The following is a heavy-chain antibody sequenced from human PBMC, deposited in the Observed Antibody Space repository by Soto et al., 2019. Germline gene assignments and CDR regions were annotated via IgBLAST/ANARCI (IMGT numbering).Heavy chain of an antibody. CDR2: ISAYNGNT. CDR1: GYTFTSYG. Sequence: ASVKVSCQASGYTFTSYGISWVRQAPGQGLEWMGWISAYNGNTNYAQKLQGRVTMTTDTSTSTAYMELRSLRSDDTAVYYCARDVATTAEGDDAFDIWGQGTMVTVSS. D-gene: IGHD5-12*01. CDR3: ARDVATTAEGDDAFDI. J-gene: IGHJ3*02. V-gene: IGHV1-18*01.